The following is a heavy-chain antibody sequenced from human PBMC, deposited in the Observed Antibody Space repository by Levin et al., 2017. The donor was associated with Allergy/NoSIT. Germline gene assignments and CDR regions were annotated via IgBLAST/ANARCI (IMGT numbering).Heavy chain of an antibody. CDR2: IYPGDSDT. Sequence: GESLKISCKGSGYSFTSYWIGWVRQMPGKGLEWKGIIYPGDSDTRYSPSFQGQVTISADKSISTAYLQWSSLKASAPPMYYCARRTGDGTYNWFDPWGQGTLVTVSS. CDR1: GYSFTSYW. CDR3: ARRTGDGTYNWFDP. V-gene: IGHV5-51*01. J-gene: IGHJ5*02.